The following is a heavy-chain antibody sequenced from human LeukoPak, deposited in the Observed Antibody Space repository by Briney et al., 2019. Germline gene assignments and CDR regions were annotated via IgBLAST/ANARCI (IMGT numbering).Heavy chain of an antibody. CDR1: GFTFTTYW. J-gene: IGHJ4*02. Sequence: QPGGSLRLSCAASGFTFTTYWMSWIRQAPGKGLEWVANINQDGTDKYYVDSVKGRFTLSRDNAQNSLYLQMSSLRVEDTAVYYCVTYSTGLYKGLEFWGQGTQVTVSS. CDR2: INQDGTDK. D-gene: IGHD2-8*02. V-gene: IGHV3-7*03. CDR3: VTYSTGLYKGLEF.